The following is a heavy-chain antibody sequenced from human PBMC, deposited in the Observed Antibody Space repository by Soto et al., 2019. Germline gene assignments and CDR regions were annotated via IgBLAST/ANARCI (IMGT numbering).Heavy chain of an antibody. D-gene: IGHD4-17*01. Sequence: GGSLRLSCAASGFTFSSYGMHWVRQAPGKGLEWVAVIWYDGSNKYYADSVKGRFTISRDNSKNTLYLQMNSLRAEDTAVYYCARDGNYGGNSRDYYYGMDVWGQGTTVTVSS. CDR3: ARDGNYGGNSRDYYYGMDV. CDR1: GFTFSSYG. J-gene: IGHJ6*02. CDR2: IWYDGSNK. V-gene: IGHV3-33*01.